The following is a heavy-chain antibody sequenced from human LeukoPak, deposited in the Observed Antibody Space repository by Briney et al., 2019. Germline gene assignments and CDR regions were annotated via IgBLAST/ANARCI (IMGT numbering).Heavy chain of an antibody. Sequence: PSETLSLTCTVSGYSISSGYYWGWIRQPPGKGLEWIGSIYHSGSTYYNPSLKSRVTISVDTSKNQFSLKLSSVTAADTAVYYCARDDGSYYYFDYWGQGTLVTVSS. CDR2: IYHSGST. V-gene: IGHV4-38-2*02. CDR3: ARDDGSYYYFDY. CDR1: GYSISSGYY. J-gene: IGHJ4*02. D-gene: IGHD1-26*01.